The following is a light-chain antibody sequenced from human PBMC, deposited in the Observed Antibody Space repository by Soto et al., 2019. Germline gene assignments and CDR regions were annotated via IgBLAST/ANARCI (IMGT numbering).Light chain of an antibody. Sequence: QSVLTQPASVSGSPGQSITISCTGTSCDVGGYNYVSWYQQLPGKVPKLMIYEVSNRPSGVSNRFSGSKSGNTASLTISGLQAEDEADYYCSSYTSSSTQVFXTGTKLTVL. J-gene: IGLJ1*01. CDR1: SCDVGGYNY. CDR3: SSYTSSSTQV. V-gene: IGLV2-14*01. CDR2: EVS.